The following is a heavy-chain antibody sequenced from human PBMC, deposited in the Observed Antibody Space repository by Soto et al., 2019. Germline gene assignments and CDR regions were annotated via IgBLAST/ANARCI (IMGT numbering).Heavy chain of an antibody. CDR2: INHSGST. V-gene: IGHV4-34*01. CDR1: GGSFSGYY. CDR3: ARLGWITMVRGSADY. Sequence: QVQLQQWGAGLLKPSETLSLTCAVYGGSFSGYYWSWIRQPPGKGLGWIGEINHSGSTNYNPSLKSRVTISVDTSKNQFSLKLSSVTAADTAVYYCARLGWITMVRGSADYWGQGTLVTVSS. J-gene: IGHJ4*02. D-gene: IGHD3-10*01.